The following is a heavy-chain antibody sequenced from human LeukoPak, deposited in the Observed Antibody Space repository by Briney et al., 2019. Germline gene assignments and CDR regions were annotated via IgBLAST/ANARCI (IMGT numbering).Heavy chain of an antibody. D-gene: IGHD4-17*01. CDR1: GGSISSYY. V-gene: IGHV4-4*07. J-gene: IGHJ3*02. CDR2: IYTSGST. CDR3: ARDPTTVTKGLDI. Sequence: SETLSLTCTVSGGSISSYYWGWIRQPAGKGLEWIGRIYTSGSTNYNPSLKSRVTISVDTSKNQFSLKLSSVTAADAAVYFCARDPTTVTKGLDIWGQGTMVTVSS.